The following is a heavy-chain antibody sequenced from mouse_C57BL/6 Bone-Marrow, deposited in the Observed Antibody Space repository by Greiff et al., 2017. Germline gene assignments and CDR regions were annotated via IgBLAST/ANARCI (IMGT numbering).Heavy chain of an antibody. CDR2: IWTGGGT. CDR3: ARNSDYDYDKAWFAY. J-gene: IGHJ3*01. CDR1: GFSLTSYA. D-gene: IGHD2-4*01. V-gene: IGHV2-9-1*01. Sequence: QVQLKESGPGLVAPSQSLSITCTVSGFSLTSYAISWVRQPPGKGLEWLGVIWTGGGTNYNSALKSRLSISKDNSKSQVFLKMNSLQTDDTARYYCARNSDYDYDKAWFAYWGQGTLVTVSA.